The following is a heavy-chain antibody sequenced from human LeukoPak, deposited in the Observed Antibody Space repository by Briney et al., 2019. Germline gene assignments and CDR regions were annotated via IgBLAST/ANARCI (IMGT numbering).Heavy chain of an antibody. CDR1: GGTFSNYA. Sequence: SVKVSCKASGGTFSNYAISWVRQAPGQGLEWMGGIIPIFGTANYAQKFQGRVTITADESTSTAYMELSSLRSEDTAVYYCAREPSVADLGGFQHWGQGTLVTVSS. CDR3: AREPSVADLGGFQH. D-gene: IGHD6-19*01. J-gene: IGHJ1*01. V-gene: IGHV1-69*13. CDR2: IIPIFGTA.